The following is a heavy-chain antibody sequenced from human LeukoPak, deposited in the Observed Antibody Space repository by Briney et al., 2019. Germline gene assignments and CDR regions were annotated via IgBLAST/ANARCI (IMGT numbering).Heavy chain of an antibody. CDR1: GYTFTSYG. V-gene: IGHV1-18*01. J-gene: IGHJ4*01. Sequence: ASVKVSCKASGYTFTSYGISWVRQAPGQGLEWMGWISAYNGNTNYAQKLQGRVTMTTDTSTSTAYMELSSRTFDDTAVYYCARGGTAAETSGFDHWGRGTQVTVSA. CDR3: ARGGTAAETSGFDH. CDR2: ISAYNGNT. D-gene: IGHD6-13*01.